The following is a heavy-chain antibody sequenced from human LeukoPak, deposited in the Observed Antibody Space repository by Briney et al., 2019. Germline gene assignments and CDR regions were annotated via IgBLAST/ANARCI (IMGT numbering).Heavy chain of an antibody. J-gene: IGHJ6*02. V-gene: IGHV4-39*01. CDR2: IYYSGST. D-gene: IGHD5-18*01. CDR3: ASGYSYGYYYYYGMDV. Sequence: SETLSLTCTVSGGSISSSSYYWGWLRQPPGKGLEWIGSIYYSGSTYYNPSLKSRVTISVDTSKNQFSLKLSSVTAADTAVYYCASGYSYGYYYYYGMDVWGQGTTVTVSS. CDR1: GGSISSSSYY.